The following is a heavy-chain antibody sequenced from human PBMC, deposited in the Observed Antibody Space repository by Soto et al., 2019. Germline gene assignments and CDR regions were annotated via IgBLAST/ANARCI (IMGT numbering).Heavy chain of an antibody. Sequence: QVQLVQSGAEVKKPGASVKVSCKASGYTFTSYDINWVRQATGQGLEWMGWMNPNSGNTGYAQKFQGRVTMTRNTSISRAYMGLSSLRSEDTAVYYCARGKVGATATYYYGMDVWGQGTTVTVSS. CDR1: GYTFTSYD. D-gene: IGHD1-26*01. CDR2: MNPNSGNT. CDR3: ARGKVGATATYYYGMDV. V-gene: IGHV1-8*01. J-gene: IGHJ6*02.